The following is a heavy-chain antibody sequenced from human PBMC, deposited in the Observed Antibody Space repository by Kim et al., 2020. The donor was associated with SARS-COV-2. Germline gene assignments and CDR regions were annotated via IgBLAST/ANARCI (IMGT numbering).Heavy chain of an antibody. Sequence: ASVKVSCKASGYTFTSYTMHWVRQAPGQRLEWMGWINSGNGNTVYSQKFQGRVTITRDTSASTAYMEPSSLRSEDTDVYYCARDHAAMGDTFYYYGMDVW. CDR2: INSGNGNT. V-gene: IGHV1-3*01. CDR1: GYTFTSYT. CDR3: ARDHAAMGDTFYYYGMDV. J-gene: IGHJ6*01. D-gene: IGHD2-21*02.